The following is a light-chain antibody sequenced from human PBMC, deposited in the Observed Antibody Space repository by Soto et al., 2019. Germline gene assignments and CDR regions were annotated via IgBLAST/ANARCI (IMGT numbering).Light chain of an antibody. CDR3: SSYAGSNNYV. J-gene: IGLJ1*01. CDR2: EVS. V-gene: IGLV2-8*01. CDR1: GSDVGGYKY. Sequence: QSALTQPPSASGSPGQSVTISCTGTGSDVGGYKYVSWYQQHPGKAPKLIIYEVSKRPSGVPDRFSGSKSGNTASLTVSGLQAEDEADYYCSSYAGSNNYVFGTGTKLTVL.